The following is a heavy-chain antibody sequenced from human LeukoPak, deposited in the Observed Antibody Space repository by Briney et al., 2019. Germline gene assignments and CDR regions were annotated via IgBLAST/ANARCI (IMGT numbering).Heavy chain of an antibody. CDR2: IYYSGST. Sequence: PSETLSLTCTVSGGSISSYYWSWIRQPPGKGLEWIGYIYYSGSTNYNPSLKSRATISVDTSKNQFSLKLSSVTAADTAVYYCARGIVVVNWFDPWGQGTLVTVSS. CDR1: GGSISSYY. V-gene: IGHV4-59*08. J-gene: IGHJ5*02. CDR3: ARGIVVVNWFDP. D-gene: IGHD2-15*01.